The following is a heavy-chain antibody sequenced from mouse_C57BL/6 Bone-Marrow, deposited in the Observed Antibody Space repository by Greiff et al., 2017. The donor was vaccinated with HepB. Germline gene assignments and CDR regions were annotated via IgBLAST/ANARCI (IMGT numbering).Heavy chain of an antibody. Sequence: GGGLVQPKGSLKLSCAASGFSFNTYAMNWVRQAPGKGLEWVARIRSKSNNYATYYADSVKDRFTISRDDSESMLYLQMNNLKTEDTAMYYCVPITTVVASWYFDVWGTGTTVTVSS. CDR2: IRSKSNNYAT. CDR1: GFSFNTYA. V-gene: IGHV10-1*01. D-gene: IGHD1-1*01. J-gene: IGHJ1*03. CDR3: VPITTVVASWYFDV.